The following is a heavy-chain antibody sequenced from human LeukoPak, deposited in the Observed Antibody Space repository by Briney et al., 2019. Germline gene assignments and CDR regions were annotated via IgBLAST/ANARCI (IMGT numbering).Heavy chain of an antibody. J-gene: IGHJ6*03. V-gene: IGHV1-69*06. CDR2: IIPIFGTA. Sequence: SVKVSCKASGGTFSSYAITWVRQAPGQGLEWMGGIIPIFGTANYAQKFQGRVTITADKSTSTVYMELSSLRSEDTAVYYCARDFTSASQGIYYYYYMDVWGKGTTVTVSS. CDR3: ARDFTSASQGIYYYYYMDV. D-gene: IGHD2-15*01. CDR1: GGTFSSYA.